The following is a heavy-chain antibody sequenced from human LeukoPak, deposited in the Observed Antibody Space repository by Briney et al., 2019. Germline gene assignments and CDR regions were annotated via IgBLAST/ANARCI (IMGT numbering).Heavy chain of an antibody. CDR1: RFSISSGYY. CDR2: IYRSGST. Sequence: PSETLSLTCTVSRFSISSGYYWGWIRQPPGQGLEWIGSIYRSGSTYYNSSLKSRVTISVDTSKNQFSLKLSSVTAADTAVYYCARHADYYESTSHFWDYWGQGTLVTVSS. J-gene: IGHJ4*02. CDR3: ARHADYYESTSHFWDY. V-gene: IGHV4-38-2*02. D-gene: IGHD3-22*01.